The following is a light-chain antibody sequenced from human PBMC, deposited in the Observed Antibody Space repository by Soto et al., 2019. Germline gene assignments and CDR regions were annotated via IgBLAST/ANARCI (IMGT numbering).Light chain of an antibody. CDR3: QQYGTSAIT. CDR1: QRVSSN. V-gene: IGKV3-20*01. J-gene: IGKJ5*01. CDR2: GAS. Sequence: VVMTHSPATLSGSGGERATLSVRASQRVSSNLAWYQQKPGQAPRLLMSGASTRAAGIPDRFSGDGSGTDFTLTISRLEPEDFAVYYCQQYGTSAITFGQGTRLEIK.